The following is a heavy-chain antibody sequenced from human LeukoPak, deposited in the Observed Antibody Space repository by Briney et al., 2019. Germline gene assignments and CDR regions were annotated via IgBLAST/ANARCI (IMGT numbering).Heavy chain of an antibody. V-gene: IGHV3-21*01. CDR3: ARDLRYSSSWYLSPFDY. CDR1: GFTFSSYS. J-gene: IGHJ4*02. D-gene: IGHD6-13*01. Sequence: GGSLRLSCAASGFTFSSYSMNWVRQAPGKGLEWVSSISSSSSYIYYADSVKGRCTISRDNAKKSLYLQMNSLRAEDTAVYYCARDLRYSSSWYLSPFDYWGQGTLVTVSS. CDR2: ISSSSSYI.